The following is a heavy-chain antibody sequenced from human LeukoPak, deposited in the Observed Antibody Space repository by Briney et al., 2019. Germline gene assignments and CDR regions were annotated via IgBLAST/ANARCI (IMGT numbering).Heavy chain of an antibody. CDR2: ISYGGST. CDR1: GVSFSGVGYY. V-gene: IGHV4-39*01. Sequence: SETLSLTCTVSGVSFSGVGYYWGWIRQPPGKGLEWIGSISYGGSTYYNPSLKSRVFIYVDMSKNQVSLKLSSVTAADTALYYCAGYYYDSSGYFGCGQGTLVTVSS. D-gene: IGHD3-22*01. CDR3: AGYYYDSSGYFG. J-gene: IGHJ4*02.